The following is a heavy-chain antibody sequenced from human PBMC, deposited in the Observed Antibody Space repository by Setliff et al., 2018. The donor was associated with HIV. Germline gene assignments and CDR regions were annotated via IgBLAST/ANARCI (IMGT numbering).Heavy chain of an antibody. Sequence: SETLSLTCTVSGGSISSYYWGWIRQPPGKGLEWIGYIYYSGSTNYNPSLKSRVTISVDTSKNQFSLKLSSVTAADTAVYYCARHSVRKWFGELLRDAFDIWGQGTMVTVSS. CDR1: GGSISSYY. D-gene: IGHD3-10*01. CDR3: ARHSVRKWFGELLRDAFDI. J-gene: IGHJ3*02. V-gene: IGHV4-59*08. CDR2: IYYSGST.